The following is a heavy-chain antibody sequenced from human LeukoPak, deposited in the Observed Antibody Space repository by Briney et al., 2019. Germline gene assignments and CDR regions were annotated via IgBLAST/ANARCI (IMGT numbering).Heavy chain of an antibody. Sequence: GGSLRLSCAASGFTFSTYEMKWVRQAPGKGLEWVSYISSSGSTIYYADSVKGRFTISRNNAKNSMYLQMNSLRAEDTAVYYCVRGKSVGGYQPYYWGQGTLVTVSS. CDR1: GFTFSTYE. V-gene: IGHV3-48*03. CDR2: ISSSGSTI. D-gene: IGHD5-12*01. J-gene: IGHJ4*02. CDR3: VRGKSVGGYQPYY.